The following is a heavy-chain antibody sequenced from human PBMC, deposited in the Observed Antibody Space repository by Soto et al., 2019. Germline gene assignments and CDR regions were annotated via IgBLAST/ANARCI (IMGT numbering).Heavy chain of an antibody. J-gene: IGHJ5*02. D-gene: IGHD6-13*01. CDR2: ISAYNGNT. CDR3: ARDAAAGNTWFDP. Sequence: ASVKVSCRASGYTFTSYGISWVRQAPAQGLEWMGWISAYNGNTNYAQKLQGRVTMTTDTSTSTSYMELRSLRSDDTAVYYCARDAAAGNTWFDPWGQGTLLTVSS. CDR1: GYTFTSYG. V-gene: IGHV1-18*01.